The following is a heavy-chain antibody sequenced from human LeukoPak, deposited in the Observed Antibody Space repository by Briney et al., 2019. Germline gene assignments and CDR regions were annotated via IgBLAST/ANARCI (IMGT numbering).Heavy chain of an antibody. Sequence: PGGSLRLSCAASGFTFDDYAMHWVRQAPGKGLEWVSGISWNSGSIGYADSVKGRFTISRDNAKNSLYLQMNSLRAEDMALYYCAKDIGQWLVPGGFDYWGQGTLVTVSS. CDR1: GFTFDDYA. CDR3: AKDIGQWLVPGGFDY. CDR2: ISWNSGSI. D-gene: IGHD6-19*01. V-gene: IGHV3-9*03. J-gene: IGHJ4*02.